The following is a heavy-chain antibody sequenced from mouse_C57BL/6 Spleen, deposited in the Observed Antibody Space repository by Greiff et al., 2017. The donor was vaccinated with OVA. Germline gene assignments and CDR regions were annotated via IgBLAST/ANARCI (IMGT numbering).Heavy chain of an antibody. CDR2: INPSSGYT. V-gene: IGHV1-4*01. J-gene: IGHJ4*01. CDR1: GYTFTSYT. Sequence: QVQLQQSGAELARPGASVKMSCKASGYTFTSYTMHWVKQRPGQGLEWIGYINPSSGYTKYNQKFKDKATLTADKSSSTAYMQLSSLTSEDSAVYYCARVEEYDYERGDYAMDYWGQGTSVTVSS. D-gene: IGHD2-4*01. CDR3: ARVEEYDYERGDYAMDY.